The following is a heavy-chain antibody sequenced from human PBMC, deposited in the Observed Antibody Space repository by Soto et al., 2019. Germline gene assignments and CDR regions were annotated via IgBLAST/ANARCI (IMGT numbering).Heavy chain of an antibody. V-gene: IGHV4-59*01. CDR3: AATPRY. Sequence: PSEKLSLNCSSFAVSTSIYYWSWIRQPPGKGLEWIGYIYYSGSTDYSPSLKSRVTMSIDTSQNQVSLKLTSVTTADTAVYYCAATPRYSGQGPLVTVS. CDR1: AVSTSIYY. CDR2: IYYSGST. D-gene: IGHD2-15*01. J-gene: IGHJ4*02.